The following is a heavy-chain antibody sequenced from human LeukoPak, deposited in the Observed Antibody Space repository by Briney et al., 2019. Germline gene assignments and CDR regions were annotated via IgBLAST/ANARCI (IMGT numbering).Heavy chain of an antibody. Sequence: GGSLRLSCAASGFTFSSYAMHWVRQAPGKGLEWVAVISYDGSNKYYADSVKGRFTISRDNSKNTLYLQMNSLRAEDTAVYYCARGVAGILYYYYMDVWGKGTTVTVSS. V-gene: IGHV3-30*04. CDR3: ARGVAGILYYYYMDV. D-gene: IGHD6-19*01. CDR1: GFTFSSYA. CDR2: ISYDGSNK. J-gene: IGHJ6*03.